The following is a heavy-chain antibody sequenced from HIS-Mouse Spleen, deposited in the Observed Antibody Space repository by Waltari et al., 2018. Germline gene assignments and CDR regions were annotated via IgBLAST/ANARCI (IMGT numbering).Heavy chain of an antibody. CDR3: ARDPTEPGDKGTSSFDL. V-gene: IGHV3-30*04. CDR1: GFTFSSYA. J-gene: IGHJ2*01. D-gene: IGHD1-7*01. CDR2: ISYDGSNK. Sequence: QVQLVESGGGVVQPGRSLRLSCAASGFTFSSYAMHWVRQAPGKGLEWVAGISYDGSNKYYADSVKGRFTISRDNSKNTLYLQMNSLRAEDTAVYYCARDPTEPGDKGTSSFDLWGRGTLVTVSS.